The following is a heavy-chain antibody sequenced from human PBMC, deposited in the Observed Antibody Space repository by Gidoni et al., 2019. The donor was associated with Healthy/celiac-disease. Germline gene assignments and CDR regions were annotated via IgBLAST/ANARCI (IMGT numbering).Heavy chain of an antibody. J-gene: IGHJ2*01. V-gene: IGHV4-61*02. CDR3: ARDGFEPYSSSWYWYFDL. CDR1: GGSISSGSYY. Sequence: QVQLQESGPGLVKPSQTLSLTCTVPGGSISSGSYYWSWIRQPAGKGLECIGRIYTSGSTNYNPSLKSRVTISVDTSKNQFSLKLSSVTAADTAVYYCARDGFEPYSSSWYWYFDLWGRGTLVTVSS. D-gene: IGHD6-13*01. CDR2: IYTSGST.